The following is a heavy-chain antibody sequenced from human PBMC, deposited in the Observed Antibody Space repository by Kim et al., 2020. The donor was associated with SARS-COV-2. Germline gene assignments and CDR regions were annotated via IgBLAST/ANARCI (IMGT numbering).Heavy chain of an antibody. CDR2: FDPEDGET. CDR1: GYTLTELP. D-gene: IGHD2-21*02. J-gene: IGHJ3*02. V-gene: IGHV1-24*01. CDR3: ATDGGLGAYCGGDCYPDAFDI. Sequence: ASVKVSCKVSGYTLTELPMHWVRQAPGKGLEWMGGFDPEDGETIYAQKFQGRVTMTEDTSTDTASMELSSLRSEDTAVYYCATDGGLGAYCGGDCYPDAFDIWGQGTMVTVSS.